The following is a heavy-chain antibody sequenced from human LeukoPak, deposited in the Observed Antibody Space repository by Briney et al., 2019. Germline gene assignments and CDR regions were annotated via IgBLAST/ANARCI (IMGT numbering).Heavy chain of an antibody. CDR2: ISSSRSYI. CDR3: ARDNWSKYYFDY. D-gene: IGHD1/OR15-1a*01. J-gene: IGHJ4*02. CDR1: GFTFSSYS. Sequence: GGSLRLSCAASGFTFSSYSMNWVRQAPGKGLEWVSSISSSRSYIYYADSVKGRFTISRDNAKNSLYLQMNSLRAEDTAVYYCARDNWSKYYFDYWGQGTLVTVSS. V-gene: IGHV3-21*01.